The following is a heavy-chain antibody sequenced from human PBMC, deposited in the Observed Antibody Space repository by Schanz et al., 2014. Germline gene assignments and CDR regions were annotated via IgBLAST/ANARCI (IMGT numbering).Heavy chain of an antibody. Sequence: EVQLLESGGTVVQPGGSLRVSCAASGFVFRTFAMYWVRQAPGKGLEWVSYISGSSSTKYYADSVKGRFTISRDNGKNSLYLQMNSLRAEDTALYYCARDSGSSSWYPSDYWGQGTLVTVSS. CDR1: GFVFRTFA. CDR2: ISGSSSTK. CDR3: ARDSGSSSWYPSDY. J-gene: IGHJ4*02. V-gene: IGHV3-48*01. D-gene: IGHD6-13*01.